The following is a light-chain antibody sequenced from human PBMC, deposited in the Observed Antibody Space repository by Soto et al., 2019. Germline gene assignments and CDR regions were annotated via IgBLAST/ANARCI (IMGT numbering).Light chain of an antibody. CDR2: AAS. V-gene: IGKV1-17*01. J-gene: IGKJ1*01. CDR3: LQHNSYPWT. CDR1: QSISSY. Sequence: DIQMTQSPSSLSASVGDRVTITVGASQSISSYLNWYQQKPGKAPKLLIYAASSLQSGVPSRFSGSGSGTEFTLTISSLQPEDFATYYCLQHNSYPWTFGQGTKVDIK.